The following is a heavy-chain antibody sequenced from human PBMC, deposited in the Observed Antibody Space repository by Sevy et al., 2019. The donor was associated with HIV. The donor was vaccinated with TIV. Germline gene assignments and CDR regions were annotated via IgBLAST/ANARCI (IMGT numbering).Heavy chain of an antibody. D-gene: IGHD6-19*01. CDR3: ARDGITSGWYRGYYFDY. CDR2: ISYDGSNE. V-gene: IGHV3-30*04. CDR1: RFTFNTYA. J-gene: IGHJ4*02. Sequence: GGSLRLSCAASRFTFNTYAMHWVRQAPGKGLEWVAFISYDGSNEYYADSVNGRFTISRDNTKNTLYLQMNRLRAEDTALYYCARDGITSGWYRGYYFDYWGQGTLVTVSS.